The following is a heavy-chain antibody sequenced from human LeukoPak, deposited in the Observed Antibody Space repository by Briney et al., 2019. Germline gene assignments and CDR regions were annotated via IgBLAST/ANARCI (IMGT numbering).Heavy chain of an antibody. V-gene: IGHV3-30*02. CDR3: ANGIGPDEGTLSAAIDY. CDR1: GFTFSSYG. D-gene: IGHD1-1*01. Sequence: GGSLRLSCAASGFTFSSYGMHWVRQAPGKGLEWVAFIRYDGSNKYYADSVKGRFTISRDNSKNTLYLQMNSLRAEDTAVYYCANGIGPDEGTLSAAIDYWGQGTLVTVSS. J-gene: IGHJ4*02. CDR2: IRYDGSNK.